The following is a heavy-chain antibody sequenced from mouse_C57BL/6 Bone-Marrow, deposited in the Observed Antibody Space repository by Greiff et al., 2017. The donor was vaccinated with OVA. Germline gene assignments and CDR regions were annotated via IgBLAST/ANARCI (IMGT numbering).Heavy chain of an antibody. V-gene: IGHV1-22*01. CDR1: GYTFTDYN. Sequence: VQLQQSGPELVKPGASVKMSCKASGYTFTDYNMHWVKQSHGKSLEWIGYINPNNGGTSYNQKFKGKATLTVNKSSSTAYMELRSLTSEDSAVYYCARRDYYGSSYPYWYFDVWGTGTTVTVSS. CDR3: ARRDYYGSSYPYWYFDV. D-gene: IGHD1-1*01. J-gene: IGHJ1*03. CDR2: INPNNGGT.